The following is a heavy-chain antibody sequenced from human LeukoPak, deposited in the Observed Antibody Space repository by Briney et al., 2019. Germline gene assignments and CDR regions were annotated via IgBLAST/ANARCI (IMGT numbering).Heavy chain of an antibody. V-gene: IGHV1-46*01. J-gene: IGHJ4*02. Sequence: ASVKVSCKTSGYSFINYYLHWVRQAPGQGPEWVGVISPSDAGTAYAQKFQGRITMTRDMSTSTVYMELRGVTSEDTAVYYCARAPPPFVRNTDGYFDSWGQGTLVTVSS. CDR3: ARAPPPFVRNTDGYFDS. CDR1: GYSFINYY. CDR2: ISPSDAGT. D-gene: IGHD1/OR15-1a*01.